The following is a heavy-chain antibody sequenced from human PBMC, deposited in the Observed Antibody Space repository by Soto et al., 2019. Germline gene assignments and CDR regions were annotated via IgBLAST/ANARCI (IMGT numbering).Heavy chain of an antibody. D-gene: IGHD3-3*01. J-gene: IGHJ5*02. CDR1: GYTFNTYG. CDR3: ARDPHEFWTSYWFDP. CDR2: ISAYDGKT. V-gene: IGHV1-18*01. Sequence: ASVKVSCKTSGYTFNTYGINWVRQAPGQGLELMGWISAYDGKTTYAEKFQGRVTLTTDTSTSTAYMELRSLRSDDTAIYYCARDPHEFWTSYWFDPWGQGTSVTVSS.